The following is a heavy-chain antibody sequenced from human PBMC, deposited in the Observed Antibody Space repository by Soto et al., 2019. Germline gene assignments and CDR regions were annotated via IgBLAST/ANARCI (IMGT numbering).Heavy chain of an antibody. V-gene: IGHV3-74*01. D-gene: IGHD1-26*01. CDR1: GFTLSNYW. Sequence: GGSLRLSCAASGFTLSNYWIHWVRQAPGKGLVWVSRINSDGGVTNYGDSVKGRFTISRDNPKNTVYLQMNSLRAEDTAVYYCARGGSYRLDVWGQGTTVTVSS. J-gene: IGHJ6*02. CDR2: INSDGGVT. CDR3: ARGGSYRLDV.